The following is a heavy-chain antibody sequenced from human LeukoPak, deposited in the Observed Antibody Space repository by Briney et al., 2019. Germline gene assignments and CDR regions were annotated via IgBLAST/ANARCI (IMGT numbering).Heavy chain of an antibody. CDR1: GFTFSSYA. V-gene: IGHV3-30-3*01. J-gene: IGHJ4*02. CDR3: ARGSSGWYVGPEGY. CDR2: ISYDGSNK. Sequence: PGGALRLSCAASGFTFSSYAIHWVRQAPGKGLEWVAVISYDGSNKYYADSVQGRFTISRDNSKNTLYLQMNSLRAEDTAVYYCARGSSGWYVGPEGYWGQGTLVTVSS. D-gene: IGHD6-19*01.